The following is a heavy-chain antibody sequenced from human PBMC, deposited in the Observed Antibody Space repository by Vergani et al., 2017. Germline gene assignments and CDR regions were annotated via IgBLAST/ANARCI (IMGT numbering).Heavy chain of an antibody. V-gene: IGHV1-2*04. J-gene: IGHJ5*02. CDR3: ARGRPIYSSSWYIWFDP. Sequence: QVQLVQSGAEVKKPGASVKVSCKASGYTFTGYYMHWVRQAPGQGLEWMGWINPNSGGTNYAQKLQGWVTMTRDTSISTAYMELSRLRSDDTAVYYCARGRPIYSSSWYIWFDPWGQGTLVTVSS. D-gene: IGHD6-13*01. CDR2: INPNSGGT. CDR1: GYTFTGYY.